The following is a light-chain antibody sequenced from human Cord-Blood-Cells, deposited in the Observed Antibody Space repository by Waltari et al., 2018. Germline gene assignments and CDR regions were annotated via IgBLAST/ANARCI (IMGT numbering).Light chain of an antibody. CDR1: QRVSSY. CDR3: QQRSNWPLT. V-gene: IGKV3-11*01. CDR2: DAS. Sequence: EIVLTQSPATLSLSPGERANLSCRASQRVSSYLAWYQQKPGQAPRLLIYDASNRATGIPARFSGSGSGTDFTLTISSLEPEDFAVYYCQQRSNWPLTFGGGTKVEIK. J-gene: IGKJ4*01.